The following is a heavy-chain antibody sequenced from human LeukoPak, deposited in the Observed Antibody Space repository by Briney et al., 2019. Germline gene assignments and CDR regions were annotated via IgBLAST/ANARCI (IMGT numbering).Heavy chain of an antibody. J-gene: IGHJ5*01. Sequence: GASVKVSSKPSGYIFTSYGISWGRQAPGQGREWMGWISTNKGNTNYAQRLQGIVTMTTDSSTTTAYLEPRSLRSDDTAIYHCARDIQWRFDPWGQGTLVTVSS. CDR1: GYIFTSYG. V-gene: IGHV1-18*01. D-gene: IGHD2-8*01. CDR3: ARDIQWRFDP. CDR2: ISTNKGNT.